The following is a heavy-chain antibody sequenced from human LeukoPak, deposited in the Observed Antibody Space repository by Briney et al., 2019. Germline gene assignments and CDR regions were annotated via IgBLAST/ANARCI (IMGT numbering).Heavy chain of an antibody. J-gene: IGHJ3*02. CDR3: AKDAGRYFDWLSPMDI. D-gene: IGHD3-9*01. Sequence: GGSLKLSCAASGFTFSSYAMHWVRQAPGKGLEWVAVISYDGSNKYYADSVKGRFTISRDISKSTLYLQMNSLRAEDTAVYYCAKDAGRYFDWLSPMDIWGQGTMVTVSS. V-gene: IGHV3-30-3*01. CDR1: GFTFSSYA. CDR2: ISYDGSNK.